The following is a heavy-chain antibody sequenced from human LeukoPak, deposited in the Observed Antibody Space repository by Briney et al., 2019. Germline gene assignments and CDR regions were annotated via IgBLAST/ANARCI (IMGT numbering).Heavy chain of an antibody. J-gene: IGHJ4*02. CDR1: GGTFSSYA. Sequence: SVKVSCKASGGTFSSYAISWVRQAPGQGLEWMGGIIPIFGTANYAQKFQGRVTITADESTSTAYMELSSLRSEDTAVYYCARDGGMATMDVEEGHFDYWGQGTLVTVSS. D-gene: IGHD5-24*01. CDR3: ARDGGMATMDVEEGHFDY. V-gene: IGHV1-69*13. CDR2: IIPIFGTA.